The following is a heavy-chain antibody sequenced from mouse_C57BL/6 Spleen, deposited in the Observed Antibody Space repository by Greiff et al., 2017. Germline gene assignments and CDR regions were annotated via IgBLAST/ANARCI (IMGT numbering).Heavy chain of an antibody. V-gene: IGHV1-18*01. D-gene: IGHD2-5*01. CDR3: ARYAYYSNFYAMDY. CDR2: INPNNGGT. CDR1: GYTFTDYN. Sequence: EVQLQQSGPELVKPGASVKIPCKASGYTFTDYNMDWVKQSHGKSLEWIGDINPNNGGTIYNQKFKGKATLTVDKSSSTAYKELRSLTSEDTAVYYCARYAYYSNFYAMDYWGQGTSVTVSS. J-gene: IGHJ4*01.